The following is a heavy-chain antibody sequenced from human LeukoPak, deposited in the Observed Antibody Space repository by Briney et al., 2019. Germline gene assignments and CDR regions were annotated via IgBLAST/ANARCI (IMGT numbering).Heavy chain of an antibody. CDR1: GFTFSSYS. D-gene: IGHD3-3*01. V-gene: IGHV3-21*04. CDR3: AHLRIFGVPSIPEEDY. Sequence: PGGSLRLSCAASGFTFSSYSMNWVRQAPGKGLEWVSSISSSSSYIYYADSVKGRFTISRDNSKNTLYLQMNSLRAEDTAVYYCAHLRIFGVPSIPEEDYWGRGTLVTVSS. J-gene: IGHJ4*02. CDR2: ISSSSSYI.